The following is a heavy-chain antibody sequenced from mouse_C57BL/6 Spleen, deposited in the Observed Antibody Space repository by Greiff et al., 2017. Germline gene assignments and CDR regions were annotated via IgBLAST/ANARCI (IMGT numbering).Heavy chain of an antibody. CDR2: IDPENGDT. Sequence: VQLQQSGAELVRPGASVKLSCTASGFNIKDDYMHWVKQRPEQGLEWIGWIDPENGDTEYASKFQGKATITADTSSNTAYLQLSSLTSEDTAVYYCTLGSSSYAMDYWGQGTSVTVSS. D-gene: IGHD1-1*01. CDR1: GFNIKDDY. CDR3: TLGSSSYAMDY. V-gene: IGHV14-4*01. J-gene: IGHJ4*01.